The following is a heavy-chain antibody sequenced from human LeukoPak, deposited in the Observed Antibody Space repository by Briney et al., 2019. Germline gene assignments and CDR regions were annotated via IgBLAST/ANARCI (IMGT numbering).Heavy chain of an antibody. J-gene: IGHJ6*03. CDR1: GGSISSSSYY. Sequence: SETLSLTCTVPGGSISSSSYYWGWIRQPPGKGLEWIGSIYYSGSTYYNPSLKSRVTISVDTSKNQFSLKLSSVTAADTAVYYCARHLFDSSGYYLGNYYYYYYYMDVWGKGTTVTVSS. CDR2: IYYSGST. CDR3: ARHLFDSSGYYLGNYYYYYYYMDV. V-gene: IGHV4-39*01. D-gene: IGHD3-22*01.